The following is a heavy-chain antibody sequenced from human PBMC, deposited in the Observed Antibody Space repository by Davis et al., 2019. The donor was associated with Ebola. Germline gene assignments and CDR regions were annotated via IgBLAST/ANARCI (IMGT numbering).Heavy chain of an antibody. CDR3: ARAPHCGGGVCNGFHYYGMDV. J-gene: IGHJ6*02. CDR1: GFTFSSYW. CDR2: INSDGSST. V-gene: IGHV3-74*01. Sequence: HTGGSLRLSCVASGFTFSSYWMHWVRQAPGKGLVWVSRINSDGSSTSYADSVKGRFTISRDNAKNTLYLQMNSLRAEDTAVYYCARAPHCGGGVCNGFHYYGMDVWGQGTTVTVSS. D-gene: IGHD2-8*02.